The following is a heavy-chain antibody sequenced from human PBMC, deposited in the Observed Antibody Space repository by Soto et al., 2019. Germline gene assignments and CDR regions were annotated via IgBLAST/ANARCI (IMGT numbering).Heavy chain of an antibody. J-gene: IGHJ4*02. D-gene: IGHD6-19*01. CDR1: GGTFSSDA. CDR2: LIPILGTT. Sequence: QVQLVQSGAEVRKPGSSVKVSCKASGGTFSSDAVSWARQAPGQGLEWMGGLIPILGTTHYAQKFQGKVTITADESTNTAYMERSSLRSDETAVYYCARASGYVSGWYHDYWGQGTRVTVSS. CDR3: ARASGYVSGWYHDY. V-gene: IGHV1-69*01.